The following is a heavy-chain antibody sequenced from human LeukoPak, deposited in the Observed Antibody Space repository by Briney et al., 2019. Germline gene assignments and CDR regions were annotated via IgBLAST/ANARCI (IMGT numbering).Heavy chain of an antibody. V-gene: IGHV1-18*01. CDR3: ARDIDIVVVVAATDY. Sequence: ASVKVSCKASGYTFTIYGISWVREAPGQGLEWMGWISAYNGNTNYAQKLQGRVTMTTDTSTSTAYMELRSLRSDDTAVYYCARDIDIVVVVAATDYWGQGTLVTVSS. J-gene: IGHJ4*02. CDR2: ISAYNGNT. D-gene: IGHD2-15*01. CDR1: GYTFTIYG.